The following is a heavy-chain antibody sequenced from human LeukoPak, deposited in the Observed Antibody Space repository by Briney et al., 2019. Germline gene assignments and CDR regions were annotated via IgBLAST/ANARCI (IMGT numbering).Heavy chain of an antibody. CDR3: AREHDFWSGSTYYMDV. CDR1: AYTFTGYY. CDR2: INPNTGGT. J-gene: IGHJ6*03. V-gene: IGHV1-2*02. Sequence: ASVKDSCKASAYTFTGYYMHWVRQAPGQGLEWMGWINPNTGGTNYAQKFQGRVTMTRDTSINTAYMELSRLRSDDTAVYYCAREHDFWSGSTYYMDVWGKGSTVTVSS. D-gene: IGHD3-3*01.